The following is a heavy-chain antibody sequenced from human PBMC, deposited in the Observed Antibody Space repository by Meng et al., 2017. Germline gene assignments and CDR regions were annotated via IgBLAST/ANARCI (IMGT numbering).Heavy chain of an antibody. V-gene: IGHV6-1*01. CDR1: GDTVSSDSAA. CDR3: ASGWCMFQT. D-gene: IGHD2-8*01. Sequence: QLQQSGPGLMKPSQTLSLTCAISGDTVSSDSAAWNWIRQSPSRGLEWLGRTYYRSKWYNDFAVSVKSRIIINPDTSKNHFSLQLNSVTPEDTAVYYCASGWCMFQTWGQGTLVTVSS. J-gene: IGHJ4*02. CDR2: TYYRSKWYN.